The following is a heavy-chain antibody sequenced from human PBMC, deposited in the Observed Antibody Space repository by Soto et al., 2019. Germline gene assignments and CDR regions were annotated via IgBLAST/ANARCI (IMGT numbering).Heavy chain of an antibody. CDR3: ARKQWLPQGWFDP. CDR2: INHSGST. D-gene: IGHD6-19*01. Sequence: SETLSLTCAVYGGSFSGYYWSWIRQPPGKGLEWIGEINHSGSTNYNPSLKSRVTISVDTSKNQFSLKLSFVTAADTTVYYCARKQWLPQGWFDPWGQGTLVTVS. V-gene: IGHV4-34*01. J-gene: IGHJ5*02. CDR1: GGSFSGYY.